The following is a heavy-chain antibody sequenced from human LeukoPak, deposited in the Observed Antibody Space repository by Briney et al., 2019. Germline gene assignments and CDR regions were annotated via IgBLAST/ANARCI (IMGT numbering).Heavy chain of an antibody. CDR3: ARDAGDTAMVLDY. Sequence: GGSLRLSCAASGFTFSSYSMNWVRQAPGKGLEWVSSISSSSSYIYYADSVKGRFTISRDNAKNSLYLQMNSLRAEDTAVYYCARDAGDTAMVLDYWGLGTLVTVSS. CDR2: ISSSSSYI. D-gene: IGHD5-18*01. V-gene: IGHV3-21*01. CDR1: GFTFSSYS. J-gene: IGHJ4*02.